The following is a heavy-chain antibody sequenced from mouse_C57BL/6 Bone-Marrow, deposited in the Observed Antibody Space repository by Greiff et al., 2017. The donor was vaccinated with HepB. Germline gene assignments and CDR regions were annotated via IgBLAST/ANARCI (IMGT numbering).Heavy chain of an antibody. CDR2: IYPGDGDT. Sequence: VQLQQSGPELVKPGASVKISCKASGYAFSSSWMNWVKQMPGKGLAWIGRIYPGDGDTNYNGKFKGKATLNADKSSSTAYMQLSSLPSEDSAVYFCAIYYYGSSYGLLAMDYWGQGTSVTVSS. CDR1: GYAFSSSW. V-gene: IGHV1-82*01. D-gene: IGHD1-1*01. CDR3: AIYYYGSSYGLLAMDY. J-gene: IGHJ4*01.